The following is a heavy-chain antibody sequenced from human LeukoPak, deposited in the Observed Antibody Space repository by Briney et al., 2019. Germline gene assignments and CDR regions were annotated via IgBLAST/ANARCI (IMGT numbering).Heavy chain of an antibody. CDR2: ISSSGTII. Sequence: GGSLRLSCAASGFIFSSYEMNWVRQAPGKGLEWVSYISSSGTIIYYADSVKGRSTISRDYAKNSLYLRMNSLRAEDTAVYYCARESGSATWYYGMDVWGQGTTVTVSS. CDR3: ARESGSATWYYGMDV. D-gene: IGHD1-1*01. J-gene: IGHJ6*02. CDR1: GFIFSSYE. V-gene: IGHV3-48*03.